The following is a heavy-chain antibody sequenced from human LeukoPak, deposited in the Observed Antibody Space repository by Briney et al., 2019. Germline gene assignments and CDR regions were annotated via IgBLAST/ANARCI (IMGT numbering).Heavy chain of an antibody. CDR1: GYTFTSYG. J-gene: IGHJ4*02. D-gene: IGHD6-13*01. CDR2: ISAYNGNT. CDR3: ARVSSSSWYRAYYFDY. V-gene: IGHV1-18*01. Sequence: GASVKVSCKASGYTFTSYGISWVRQAPGQGLEWMGWISAYNGNTNYAQKLQGRVTMTTDTSTSTAYMELRSLRSDDTAVYYCARVSSSSWYRAYYFDYWGQGTLVTVSS.